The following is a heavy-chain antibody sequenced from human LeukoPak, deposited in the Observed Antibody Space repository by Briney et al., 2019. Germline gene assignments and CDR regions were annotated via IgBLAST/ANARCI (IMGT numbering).Heavy chain of an antibody. CDR3: ARSSYGDYYYYGMDV. V-gene: IGHV1-8*01. J-gene: IGHJ6*02. CDR1: GYTFTSYD. CDR2: MNPNSGNT. D-gene: IGHD4-17*01. Sequence: ASVKVSCKASGYTFTSYDINWVRQATGQGLEWIGWMNPNSGNTGYAQKFQGRVTMTRNTSISTAYMELSSLRSEDTAVYYCARSSYGDYYYYGMDVWGQGTTVTVSS.